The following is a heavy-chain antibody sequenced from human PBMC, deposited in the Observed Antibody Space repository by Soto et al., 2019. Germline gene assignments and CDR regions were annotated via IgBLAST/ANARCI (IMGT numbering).Heavy chain of an antibody. CDR1: GYTFISYG. D-gene: IGHD6-13*01. CDR3: ARAGYSISGYGILSPGPHGVEIDS. Sequence: QIQLVQSGAEVKKPGASVKVSCKASGYTFISYGISWVRQAPGQGLEWMGWISPYTANTNYAQKFRGRVPRTTDPSPSTAYRELGPLRSEDPAVYYCARAGYSISGYGILSPGPHGVEIDSWGQGTLVTFSS. J-gene: IGHJ4*02. CDR2: ISPYTANT. V-gene: IGHV1-18*01.